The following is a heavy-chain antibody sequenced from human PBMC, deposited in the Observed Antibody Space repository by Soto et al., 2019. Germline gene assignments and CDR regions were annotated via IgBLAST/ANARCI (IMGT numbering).Heavy chain of an antibody. CDR3: ATWLGYCSGGSCSTNSGYFQH. D-gene: IGHD2-15*01. Sequence: EVQLVESGGGLVQPGRSLRLSCAASGFTFDDYAMHWVRQPPGTGLQWVSGISWNSGSIGYADSVKGRFTISRDNAKNSLYLQMNSLRAEDTALYYCATWLGYCSGGSCSTNSGYFQHWGQGTLVTVSS. V-gene: IGHV3-9*01. CDR1: GFTFDDYA. CDR2: ISWNSGSI. J-gene: IGHJ1*01.